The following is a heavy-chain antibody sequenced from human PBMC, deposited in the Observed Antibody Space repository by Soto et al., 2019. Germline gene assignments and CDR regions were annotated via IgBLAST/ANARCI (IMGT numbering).Heavy chain of an antibody. CDR3: AREGGKDYDSSGRPHRLLILDP. CDR1: GFTFSSYA. V-gene: IGHV3-30-3*01. D-gene: IGHD3-22*01. J-gene: IGHJ5*02. Sequence: GGSLRLSCAASGFTFSSYAMHWVRQAPGKGLEWVAVISYDGSNKYYADSVKGRFTISRDNSKNTLYLQMNSLRAEDTAVYYCAREGGKDYDSSGRPHRLLILDPWGQGTLVTVSS. CDR2: ISYDGSNK.